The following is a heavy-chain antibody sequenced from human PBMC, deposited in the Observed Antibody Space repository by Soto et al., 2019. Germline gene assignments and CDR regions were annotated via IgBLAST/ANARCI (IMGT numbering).Heavy chain of an antibody. CDR2: IWYDGSNK. D-gene: IGHD2-15*01. CDR3: ARAGYYGGNYYTLDFDY. Sequence: PGGSLRLSCAASGFTFSSYGMHWVRQAPGKGLEWVAVIWYDGSNKYYADSVKGRFTISRDNSKNTLYLQMNSLRAEDTAVYYCARAGYYGGNYYTLDFDYWGQGTLVTVSS. CDR1: GFTFSSYG. J-gene: IGHJ4*02. V-gene: IGHV3-33*01.